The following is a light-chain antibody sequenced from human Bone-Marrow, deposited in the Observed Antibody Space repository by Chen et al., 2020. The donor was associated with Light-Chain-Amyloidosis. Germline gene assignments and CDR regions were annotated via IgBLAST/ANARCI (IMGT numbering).Light chain of an antibody. CDR3: QVWDRSSDRPV. CDR2: DDS. CDR1: NIGSTS. Sequence: SYVLTQPSSVSVAPGQTATIACGGNNIGSTSAHWYQQTPGQAPLLVVYDDSDRPSGIPERLAGSNSGNTATQTIRRVEAGDEADYYCQVWDRSSDRPVFGGRTKLTIL. J-gene: IGLJ3*02. V-gene: IGLV3-21*02.